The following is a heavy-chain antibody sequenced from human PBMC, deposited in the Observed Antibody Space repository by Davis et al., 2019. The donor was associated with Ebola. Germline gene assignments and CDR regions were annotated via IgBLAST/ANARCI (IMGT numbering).Heavy chain of an antibody. V-gene: IGHV1-18*01. CDR3: ARNAWLPSLHFDF. CDR2: ISAYNGNT. J-gene: IGHJ4*02. D-gene: IGHD5-12*01. CDR1: GYTFNLYG. Sequence: ASVKVSCKASGYTFNLYGISWVRQAPGQGLEWMGWISAYNGNTNYAQRFQDRVTMTTDTATNTAYMEVRGLRSDDTAVYYCARNAWLPSLHFDFWGQGTRVTVSS.